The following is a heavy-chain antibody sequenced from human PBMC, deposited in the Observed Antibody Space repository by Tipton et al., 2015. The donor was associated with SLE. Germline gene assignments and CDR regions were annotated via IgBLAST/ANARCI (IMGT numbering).Heavy chain of an antibody. D-gene: IGHD1-14*01. CDR1: GASISTHY. CDR3: ARGFVTTSRVWNGFDI. Sequence: TLSLTCTVFGASISTHYWSWIRKPPGKRLEWIGTLYHTGTSGYNPSLKSRATISVDTSKRQFSLRLNSVSAADTAVYYCARGFVTTSRVWNGFDIWGQGTLVNVSS. J-gene: IGHJ3*02. V-gene: IGHV4-59*11. CDR2: LYHTGTS.